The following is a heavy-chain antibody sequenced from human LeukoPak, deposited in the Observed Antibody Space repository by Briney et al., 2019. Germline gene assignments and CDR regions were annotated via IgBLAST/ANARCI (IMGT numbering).Heavy chain of an antibody. CDR2: IWYDGSNK. Sequence: GGSLRLSCVASGFTFSSYGMHWVRQAPGKGLEWVAFIWYDGSNKYYADSVKGRFTISRDNSENTLYLQMNSLRAEDTAVYYCAKDGAQRAISWFDPWGQGTLVTVST. CDR1: GFTFSSYG. J-gene: IGHJ5*02. V-gene: IGHV3-30*02. CDR3: AKDGAQRAISWFDP. D-gene: IGHD2-2*01.